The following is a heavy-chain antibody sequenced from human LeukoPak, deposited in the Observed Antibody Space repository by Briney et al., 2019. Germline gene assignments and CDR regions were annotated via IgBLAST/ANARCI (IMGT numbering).Heavy chain of an antibody. J-gene: IGHJ4*02. Sequence: GGSLRLSCAASGFTFSNYAMSWVRQAPGKGLEWVSAISTSSSYIYYADSLKGRFTISRDNAKNSLYLQMNSLRAEDTAVYYCVRTRTGRDVYNFHFDYWGQGTLVTVSS. CDR2: ISTSSSYI. V-gene: IGHV3-21*01. D-gene: IGHD5-24*01. CDR3: VRTRTGRDVYNFHFDY. CDR1: GFTFSNYA.